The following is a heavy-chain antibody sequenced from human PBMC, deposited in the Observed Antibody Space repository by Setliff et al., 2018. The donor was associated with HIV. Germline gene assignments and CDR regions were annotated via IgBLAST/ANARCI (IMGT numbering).Heavy chain of an antibody. V-gene: IGHV4-59*01. CDR2: IYYSGST. D-gene: IGHD6-13*01. J-gene: IGHJ6*03. CDR1: GGSISSYY. Sequence: SETLSLTCTVSGGSISSYYWSWIRQPPGKGLEWIGYIYYSGSTNYNPSLKSRVTISVDTSKSQFSLNLSSVTAADTAIYYCARVLTRDSSTTWYHYYHYMDVWGKGTTVTVSS. CDR3: ARVLTRDSSTTWYHYYHYMDV.